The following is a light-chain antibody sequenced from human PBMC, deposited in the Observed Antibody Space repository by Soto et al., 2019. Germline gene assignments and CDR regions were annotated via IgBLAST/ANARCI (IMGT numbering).Light chain of an antibody. CDR2: EVV. J-gene: IGLJ1*01. CDR1: KSDIGVYDF. V-gene: IGLV2-8*01. CDR3: KSYAGSNTYV. Sequence: QSVLTEPPSASGSPGQSVTISCTGTKSDIGVYDFVSWYQHHPGKAPRLIIYEVVQRPSGVPDRFSGSKSGNTASLTVSGLQAADEADYFCKSYAGSNTYVFGCGTKLTVL.